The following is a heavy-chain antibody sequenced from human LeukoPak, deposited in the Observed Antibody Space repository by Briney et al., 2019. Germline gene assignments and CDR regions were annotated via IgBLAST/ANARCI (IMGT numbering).Heavy chain of an antibody. CDR1: GGSISSGYY. D-gene: IGHD2-8*02. V-gene: IGHV4-38-2*02. J-gene: IGHJ4*02. CDR3: SRDPFLGIVLVPIADDY. Sequence: SQTLSLTCTVSGGSISSGYYWGWIRQPPGKGLEWIGSSSHRGSTYYNPSLKSRVAISLDTSMNQFSLKLSSVTAADTAVYYCSRDPFLGIVLVPIADDYWGRGTLVTVSS. CDR2: SSHRGST.